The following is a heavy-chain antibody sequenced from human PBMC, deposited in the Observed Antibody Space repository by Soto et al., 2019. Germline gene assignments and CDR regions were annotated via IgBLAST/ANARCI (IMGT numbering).Heavy chain of an antibody. J-gene: IGHJ4*02. D-gene: IGHD2-15*01. Sequence: GGSLRLSCAASGFTFSSYWMRWVRQVPGKGLVWVSRINTDGSITSHADSVKGRFTISRDNAKNTLYLQMNSLRADDTAVYYCTRDSGGRDAYWGQGALVTVSS. CDR2: INTDGSIT. CDR1: GFTFSSYW. V-gene: IGHV3-74*01. CDR3: TRDSGGRDAY.